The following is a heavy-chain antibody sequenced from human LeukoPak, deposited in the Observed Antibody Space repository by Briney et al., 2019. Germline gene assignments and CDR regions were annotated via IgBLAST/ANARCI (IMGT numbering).Heavy chain of an antibody. Sequence: GGSLRLSCAASGFTFSSYGMHWVRQAPGKGLEWVAFIRYDGSNKNHADSVKGRFTTSRDNSKNMLYLQMNSLRAEVTSVYYCAKDYGITGTGGAWLDPWGQGTLVTVSS. J-gene: IGHJ5*02. CDR3: AKDYGITGTGGAWLDP. D-gene: IGHD1-20*01. CDR2: IRYDGSNK. V-gene: IGHV3-30*02. CDR1: GFTFSSYG.